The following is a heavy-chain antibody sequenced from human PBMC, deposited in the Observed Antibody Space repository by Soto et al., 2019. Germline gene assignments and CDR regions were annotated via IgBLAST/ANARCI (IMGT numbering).Heavy chain of an antibody. CDR3: ARDPGRSGHYYAYGMDV. Sequence: SETLSLTCTVSGGSISSSSYYWGWIRQPPGKGLEWIGSIYYSGSTYYNPSLKSRVTISVDTSKNQFSLKLSSVTAADTAVYYCARDPGRSGHYYAYGMDVWGQGTTVTVSS. J-gene: IGHJ6*02. CDR2: IYYSGST. CDR1: GGSISSSSYY. D-gene: IGHD2-15*01. V-gene: IGHV4-39*02.